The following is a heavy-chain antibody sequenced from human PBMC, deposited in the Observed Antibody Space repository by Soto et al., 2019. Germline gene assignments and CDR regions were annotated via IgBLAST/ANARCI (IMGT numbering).Heavy chain of an antibody. V-gene: IGHV3-73*01. CDR1: GFTFSGSA. J-gene: IGHJ4*02. Sequence: GGSLRLCCAASGFTFSGSAMHWVRQASGKGLEWVGRIRSKANSYATAYAASVKGRFTISRDDSKNTAYLQMNSLKTEDTAVYYCTSTSGYSSSWYYFDYWGQGTLVTVSS. CDR3: TSTSGYSSSWYYFDY. D-gene: IGHD6-13*01. CDR2: IRSKANSYAT.